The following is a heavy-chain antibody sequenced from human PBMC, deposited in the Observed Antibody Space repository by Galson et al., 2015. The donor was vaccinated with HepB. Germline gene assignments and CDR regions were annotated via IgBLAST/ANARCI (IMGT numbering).Heavy chain of an antibody. CDR2: INHSGST. Sequence: SETLSLTCAVYGGSFSGYYWSWIRQPPGKGLEWIGEINHSGSTNYNPSLKSRVTVSVDTSKNQFSLKLSSVTAADTAVYYCARGQARYSNYYDKGGHNWFDPWGQGTLVTVSS. V-gene: IGHV4-34*01. D-gene: IGHD3-22*01. CDR3: ARGQARYSNYYDKGGHNWFDP. CDR1: GGSFSGYY. J-gene: IGHJ5*02.